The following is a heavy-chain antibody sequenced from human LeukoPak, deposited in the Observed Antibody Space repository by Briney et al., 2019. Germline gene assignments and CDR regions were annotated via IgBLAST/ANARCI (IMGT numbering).Heavy chain of an antibody. CDR2: INHSGST. CDR3: ARRRLPSYYGSGSYFGSWFDP. J-gene: IGHJ5*02. Sequence: PSETLSLTCAVSGGSISSSNWWSWVRQPPGKGLEWIGEINHSGSTNYNPSLKSRVTISVDTSKNQFSLKLSSVTAADTAVYYCARRRLPSYYGSGSYFGSWFDPWGQGTLVTVSS. CDR1: GGSISSSNW. D-gene: IGHD3-10*01. V-gene: IGHV4-4*02.